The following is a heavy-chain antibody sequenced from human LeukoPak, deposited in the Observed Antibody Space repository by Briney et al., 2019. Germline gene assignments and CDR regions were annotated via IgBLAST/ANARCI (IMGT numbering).Heavy chain of an antibody. V-gene: IGHV3-33*01. CDR3: ARELPPVVKFYFDY. Sequence: PGRSLRLSCAASGFTLSNSGMHWVRQAPGKGLEWVAVIWYDGSNKYYADSVKGRFTISRDNSKNTLYLQMNSLRAEDTAVYYCARELPPVVKFYFDYWGQGTLVTVSS. D-gene: IGHD3-22*01. J-gene: IGHJ4*02. CDR1: GFTLSNSG. CDR2: IWYDGSNK.